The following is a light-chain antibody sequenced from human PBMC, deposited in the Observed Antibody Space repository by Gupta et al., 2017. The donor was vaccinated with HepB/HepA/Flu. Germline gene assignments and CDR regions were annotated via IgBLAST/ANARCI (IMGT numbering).Light chain of an antibody. J-gene: IGLJ2*01. CDR1: SPNIGAGFG. CDR3: QSYDSSLSVVI. Sequence: QFVVTQPPSVSGAPGQRVTISCTGSSPNIGAGFGVHWYQQLPGTAPKLLIYGNSNRPSGVPDRFSGSKSGTSASLAITGLQAEDEADYYCQSYDSSLSVVIFGGGTKLTVL. CDR2: GNS. V-gene: IGLV1-40*01.